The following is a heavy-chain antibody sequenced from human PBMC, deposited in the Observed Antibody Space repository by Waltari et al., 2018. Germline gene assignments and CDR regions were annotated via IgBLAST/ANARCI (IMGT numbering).Heavy chain of an antibody. J-gene: IGHJ4*02. Sequence: EVQLLESGGDLIEPGGSLRLSCAASGFTFSHFAMTWVRQAPGKVLEWFSSISGSGGTSYYTDSVTGRFTVSRDNSDNTLYLQMNNLRADDTGIYYCAKDRGSGRIFFDSWGRGTLVVVSS. D-gene: IGHD3-10*01. CDR3: AKDRGSGRIFFDS. CDR1: GFTFSHFA. CDR2: ISGSGGTS. V-gene: IGHV3-23*01.